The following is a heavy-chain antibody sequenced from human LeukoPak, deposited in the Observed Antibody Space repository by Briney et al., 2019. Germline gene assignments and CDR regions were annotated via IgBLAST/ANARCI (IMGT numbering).Heavy chain of an antibody. J-gene: IGHJ4*02. D-gene: IGHD1-1*01. CDR3: ARDHGKLEPYYLDD. Sequence: GGSLRLSCAASGFTFCSYAMHWVRQAPGKGLEWVAVISYDGSNKYYADSVKGRFTISRDNAKNSLYLRMNSLRAEDTDVYYGARDHGKLEPYYLDDWGQGTLVTVSS. V-gene: IGHV3-30*04. CDR1: GFTFCSYA. CDR2: ISYDGSNK.